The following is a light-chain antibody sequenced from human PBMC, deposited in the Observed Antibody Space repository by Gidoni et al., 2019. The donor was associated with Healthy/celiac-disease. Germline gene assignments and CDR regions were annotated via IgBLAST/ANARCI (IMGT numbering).Light chain of an antibody. CDR2: EAS. V-gene: IGKV3-11*01. CDR3: QQRSNWPPIT. J-gene: IGKJ5*01. CDR1: QSVSSY. Sequence: IVLTQSPATLSLSPGERATLSCRASQSVSSYLAWYQQKPGQAPRLLIYEASNGATGIPARCSGSGSGTDFTLTISSLEPEDFAVYYCQQRSNWPPITFGQGTRLEIK.